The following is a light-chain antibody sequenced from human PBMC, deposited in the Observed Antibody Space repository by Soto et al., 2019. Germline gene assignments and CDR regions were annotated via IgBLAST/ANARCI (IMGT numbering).Light chain of an antibody. CDR3: YQYNSYSPPT. CDR2: DAS. J-gene: IGKJ4*01. Sequence: DIQMTQSPSTLSASVGDRVTITCRASQSISSWLAWYQQTPGKAPKLLIYDASSLESRVPSRFRGSGSVTEFTLTISGLQPVYFATFCCYQYNSYSPPTFGGGTKVEIK. V-gene: IGKV1-5*01. CDR1: QSISSW.